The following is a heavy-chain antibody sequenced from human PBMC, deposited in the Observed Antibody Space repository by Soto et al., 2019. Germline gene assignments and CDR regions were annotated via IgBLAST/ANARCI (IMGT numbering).Heavy chain of an antibody. V-gene: IGHV4-31*03. J-gene: IGHJ5*02. CDR3: ARSVFP. CDR1: GGSISSGGYY. Sequence: QVQLQESGPGLVKPSQTLSLTCTVSGGSISSGGYYWTWIRQHPGKGLEWIGYIYYSGSTYYNPALXRXFTISVDTSKNQFSLKLSSVTAAGTAVYYCARSVFPWGQGTLVTVSS. CDR2: IYYSGST.